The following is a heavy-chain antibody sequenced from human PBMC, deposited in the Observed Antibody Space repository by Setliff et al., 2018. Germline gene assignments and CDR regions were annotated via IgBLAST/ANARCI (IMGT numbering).Heavy chain of an antibody. CDR1: GGSISISGYY. CDR3: ARHSNSWPVDY. J-gene: IGHJ4*02. CDR2: TFYSGST. D-gene: IGHD6-13*01. V-gene: IGHV4-39*01. Sequence: KTSETLSLTCTVSGGSISISGYYWGWIRQPPGKGLEWIGSTFYSGSTYYNPSLKSRVSISVDTSKNQFSLRLSSVTAADTAVYYCARHSNSWPVDYWGQGTLVTVSS.